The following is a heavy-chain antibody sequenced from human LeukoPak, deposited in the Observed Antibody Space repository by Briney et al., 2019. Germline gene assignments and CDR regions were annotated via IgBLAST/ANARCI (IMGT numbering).Heavy chain of an antibody. CDR1: GGTFSSYA. Sequence: SVKVSCKASGGTFSSYAISWVRQAPGQGLEWMEGIIPIFGTANYAQKFQGRVTITTDESTSTAYMELSSLRSEDTAVYYCAVYYYDSSGYLDYWGQGTLVTVSS. D-gene: IGHD3-22*01. CDR3: AVYYYDSSGYLDY. V-gene: IGHV1-69*05. CDR2: IIPIFGTA. J-gene: IGHJ4*02.